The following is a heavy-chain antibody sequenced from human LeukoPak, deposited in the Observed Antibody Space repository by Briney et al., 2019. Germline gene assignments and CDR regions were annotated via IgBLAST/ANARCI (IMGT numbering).Heavy chain of an antibody. J-gene: IGHJ3*02. CDR3: ARGWDSSGHLGENAFDI. D-gene: IGHD3-22*01. V-gene: IGHV4-61*08. Sequence: PSETLSLTCAVSGGSISSGGYSWSWIRQPPGKGLEWIGYIYYSANTNYNPSLKTRVTISVDTSKNQFSLKLNSVTAADTAMYYCARGWDSSGHLGENAFDIWGQGTMVTVSS. CDR1: GGSISSGGYS. CDR2: IYYSANT.